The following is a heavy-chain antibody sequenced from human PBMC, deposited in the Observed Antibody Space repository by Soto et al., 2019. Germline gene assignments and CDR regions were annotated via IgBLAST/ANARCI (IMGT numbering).Heavy chain of an antibody. D-gene: IGHD6-19*01. V-gene: IGHV1-58*01. CDR2: IVVDSGNT. Sequence: GASVKVSCKGSGFTFTRSAVQWVRQARGRRLEWIGWIVVDSGNTNYAQKFQDRVTITRDMSTSTAYMELSSLTSEDTAVYYCAADRGSGWYLYYYFYGMDVWGQGTTVTVSS. J-gene: IGHJ6*02. CDR3: AADRGSGWYLYYYFYGMDV. CDR1: GFTFTRSA.